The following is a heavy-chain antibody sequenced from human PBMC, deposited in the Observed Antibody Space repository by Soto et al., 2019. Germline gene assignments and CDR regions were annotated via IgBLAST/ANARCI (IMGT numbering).Heavy chain of an antibody. CDR2: IDPSDSYT. J-gene: IGHJ3*02. Sequence: GESLKISCKGSGYSFTSYWISWVRQMPGKGLEWMGRIDPSDSYTNYSPSFQGHVTISADKSISTAYLQWSSLKASDTAMYYCASRTNRDYYDSSGYYYGGAFDIWGQGTMVTVS. V-gene: IGHV5-10-1*01. CDR3: ASRTNRDYYDSSGYYYGGAFDI. D-gene: IGHD3-22*01. CDR1: GYSFTSYW.